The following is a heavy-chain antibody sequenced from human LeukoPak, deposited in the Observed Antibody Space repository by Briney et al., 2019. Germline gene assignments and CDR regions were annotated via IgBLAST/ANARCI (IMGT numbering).Heavy chain of an antibody. J-gene: IGHJ4*02. D-gene: IGHD4-17*01. V-gene: IGHV2-5*02. Sequence: ESGPTLVKPTQTLTLTCAFPGFPLSTSGVGVGWIRQPPGRALEWLALIYCDDDKRYSPSLKSRLTITKDTSKNQVVLTMTNMDPVDTATYYCAHSGLITTVWLYMFDYWGQGTLVTVSS. CDR3: AHSGLITTVWLYMFDY. CDR2: IYCDDDK. CDR1: GFPLSTSGVG.